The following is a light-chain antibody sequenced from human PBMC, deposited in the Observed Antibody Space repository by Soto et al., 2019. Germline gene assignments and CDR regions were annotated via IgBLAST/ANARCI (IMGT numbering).Light chain of an antibody. V-gene: IGKV3-20*01. CDR2: DAS. CDR3: QQHGISHIT. Sequence: VLTQSPGTLSLSPGGRATLSCRASQNINNNYLAWYQHKHGQAPRLLIYDASLRSTGVPGRFSGSGSGTDFTLTITRLEPHDAAVYSCQQHGISHITFGQGTRLEI. J-gene: IGKJ5*01. CDR1: QNINNNY.